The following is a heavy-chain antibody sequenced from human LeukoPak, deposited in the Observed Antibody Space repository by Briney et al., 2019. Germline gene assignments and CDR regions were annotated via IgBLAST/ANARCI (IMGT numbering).Heavy chain of an antibody. J-gene: IGHJ6*03. V-gene: IGHV1-69*06. CDR2: IIPIFGTA. CDR3: ASETVAGTNYYYYYMDV. D-gene: IGHD6-19*01. Sequence: SVKVSCKASGGTFSSYAISWVRQAPGQGLEWMGGIIPIFGTANYAQKSQGRVTITADKSTSTAYMELSSLRSEDTAVYYCASETVAGTNYYYYYMDVWGKGTTVTVSS. CDR1: GGTFSSYA.